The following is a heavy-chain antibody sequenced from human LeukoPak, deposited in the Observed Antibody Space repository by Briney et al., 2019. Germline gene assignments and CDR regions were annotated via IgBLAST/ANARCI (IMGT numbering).Heavy chain of an antibody. D-gene: IGHD6-13*01. CDR1: GGSISSYY. J-gene: IGHJ4*02. CDR2: IYSSGST. CDR3: ARVSRTIAAADY. V-gene: IGHV4-4*07. Sequence: SETLSLTCTVSGGSISSYYWSWIRQPAGKGLEWIGRIYSSGSTNYSPSLKSRVTMSVDTSKNQFSLKLSSVTAAHTAVYYCARVSRTIAAADYWGQGTLVTVSS.